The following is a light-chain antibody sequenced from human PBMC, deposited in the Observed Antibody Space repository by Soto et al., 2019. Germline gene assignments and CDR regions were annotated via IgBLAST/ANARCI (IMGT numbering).Light chain of an antibody. CDR2: KVS. CDR1: QSPEYSDGNTY. J-gene: IGKJ2*01. CDR3: MQGTHWPYT. V-gene: IGKV2-30*01. Sequence: DVVMTQSPLSLPVTLGQPASISCRSSQSPEYSDGNTYLNWFQQRPGQSPRRLIYKVSNRDSGVPDRFSGSGSGTDFTLRISSVEAEDVGVYYCMQGTHWPYTFGQGTNLEIK.